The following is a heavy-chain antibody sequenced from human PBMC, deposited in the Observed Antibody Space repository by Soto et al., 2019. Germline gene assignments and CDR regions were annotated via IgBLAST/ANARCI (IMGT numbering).Heavy chain of an antibody. CDR1: GGTFSSYA. D-gene: IGHD2-2*01. Sequence: SSVKVSCKASGGTFSSYAISWVRQAPGQGLEWMGGIIPIFGTANYAQKFQGRVTITADESTSTAYMELSSLRSGDTAVYYCAREKLVVPAANGNYPAYYYYGMDVWGQGTTVTVS. CDR2: IIPIFGTA. CDR3: AREKLVVPAANGNYPAYYYYGMDV. J-gene: IGHJ6*02. V-gene: IGHV1-69*13.